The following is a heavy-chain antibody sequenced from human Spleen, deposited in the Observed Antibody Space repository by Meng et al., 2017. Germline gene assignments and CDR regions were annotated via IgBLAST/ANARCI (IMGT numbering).Heavy chain of an antibody. CDR3: AKEEVPNDY. Sequence: GESLKISCAASGFTFSSYGMNWVRQAPGKGLEWVSSIDTSTTYIYYADSVKGRFTISRDNSKNTVYLQMNSLRAEDTAVYFCAKEEVPNDYWGQGTLVTVSS. CDR2: IDTSTTYI. J-gene: IGHJ4*02. V-gene: IGHV3-21*04. D-gene: IGHD1-1*01. CDR1: GFTFSSYG.